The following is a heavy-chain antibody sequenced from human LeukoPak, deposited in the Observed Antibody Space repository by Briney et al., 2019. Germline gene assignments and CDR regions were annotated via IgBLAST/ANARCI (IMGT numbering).Heavy chain of an antibody. Sequence: AGSLRLSCAASGFTFSSYSMNWVRQAPGKGLGWVSSIRSSSSYIYYADSVKGRFTISRDNAKNSLYLQMNSLRAEDTAVYYCARDGMVGATDFDYWGQGTLVTVSS. CDR3: ARDGMVGATDFDY. CDR2: IRSSSSYI. D-gene: IGHD1-26*01. CDR1: GFTFSSYS. J-gene: IGHJ4*02. V-gene: IGHV3-21*01.